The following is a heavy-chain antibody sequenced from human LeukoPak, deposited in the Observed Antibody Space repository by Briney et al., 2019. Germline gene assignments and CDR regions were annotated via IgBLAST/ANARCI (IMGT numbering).Heavy chain of an antibody. CDR3: ALGDYYGSGSYYGG. CDR2: IIPIFGTA. D-gene: IGHD3-10*01. CDR1: GYTFTSYD. V-gene: IGHV1-69*13. J-gene: IGHJ4*02. Sequence: ASVKVSCKASGYTFTSYDINWVRQATGQGLEWMGGIIPIFGTANYAQKFQGRVTITADESTSTAYVELSSLRSEDTAVYYCALGDYYGSGSYYGGWGQGTLVTVSS.